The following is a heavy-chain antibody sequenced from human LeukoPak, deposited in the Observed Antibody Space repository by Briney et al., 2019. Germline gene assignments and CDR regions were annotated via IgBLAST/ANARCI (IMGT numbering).Heavy chain of an antibody. D-gene: IGHD2-2*01. CDR1: GGSISSYY. Sequence: SETLSLTCTVSGGSISSYYWSWIRQPPGKGLEWIGYIYYSGSTNYNPSLKSRVTISVDTSKNQFSLKLRSVTAADTAVYYCARLPGTSRFDPWGQGTLVIVSS. J-gene: IGHJ5*02. CDR2: IYYSGST. V-gene: IGHV4-59*08. CDR3: ARLPGTSRFDP.